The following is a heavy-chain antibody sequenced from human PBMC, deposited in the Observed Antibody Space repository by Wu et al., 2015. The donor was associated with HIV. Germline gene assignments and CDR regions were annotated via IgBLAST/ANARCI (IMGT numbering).Heavy chain of an antibody. D-gene: IGHD3-3*01. J-gene: IGHJ4*02. CDR1: GYKFVDYA. Sequence: QIQLVQSGTEVRTPGTSVKVSCKASGYKFVDYAMSWVRQAPGQGLEWMGWIRTSNSKTKYAEKFQGRVSLTTDTSTNTVYMELLRLTSDDTGVYYCTRGPIITFFGVVIGWYFDFWGPGNPDHRLV. V-gene: IGHV1-18*01. CDR3: TRGPIITFFGVVIGWYFDF. CDR2: IRTSNSKT.